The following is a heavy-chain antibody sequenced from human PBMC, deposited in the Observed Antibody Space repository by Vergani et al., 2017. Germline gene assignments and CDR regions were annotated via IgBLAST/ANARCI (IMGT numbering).Heavy chain of an antibody. CDR2: TWYDGNNK. V-gene: IGHV3-33*01. J-gene: IGHJ5*02. Sequence: QVQLVESGGGVVQPGRSLRLSCAASGFTFNQYGMHWVRQAPGKGLEWVAVTWYDGNNKQYADSVKVRFTISRDNSKSTMYQQMNSLRDEDTGVYYCARDLRLLYNRFDPWGQGTLVTVSS. D-gene: IGHD1-14*01. CDR3: ARDLRLLYNRFDP. CDR1: GFTFNQYG.